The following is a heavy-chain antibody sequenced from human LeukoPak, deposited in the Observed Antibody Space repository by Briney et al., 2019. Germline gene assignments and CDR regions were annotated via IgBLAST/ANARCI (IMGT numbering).Heavy chain of an antibody. D-gene: IGHD2-15*01. CDR1: GFTVSSNY. J-gene: IGHJ4*02. CDR2: IYIGGRT. V-gene: IGHV3-53*01. Sequence: GGSLRLSCAASGFTVSSNYMSWARQAPGKGLEWVSFIYIGGRTYYADSGKGRFTISRDISKNSLYLQMDSLRAEDKAVYYCARELTTPTKASCSGGNCLGYFDYCGQGTLVTVSS. CDR3: ARELTTPTKASCSGGNCLGYFDY.